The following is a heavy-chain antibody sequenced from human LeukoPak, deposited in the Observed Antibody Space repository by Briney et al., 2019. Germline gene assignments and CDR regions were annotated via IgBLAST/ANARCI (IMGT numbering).Heavy chain of an antibody. V-gene: IGHV3-23*01. CDR3: AKRGLGDREAFDI. Sequence: GGSLRLSCAASGFTFNTYAMSWVRQAPGKGLEWVSSNSGSGGSTYYADSVEGRSTISRDNSKNTLYLQMNSLRAEDTAVYYCAKRGLGDREAFDIWGQGTMVTVSS. D-gene: IGHD2-21*02. CDR2: NSGSGGST. J-gene: IGHJ3*02. CDR1: GFTFNTYA.